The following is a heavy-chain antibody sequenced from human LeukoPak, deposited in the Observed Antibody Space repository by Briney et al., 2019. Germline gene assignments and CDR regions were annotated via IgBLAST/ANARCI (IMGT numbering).Heavy chain of an antibody. CDR3: AREKRYYDFWTSVLQGYYYGMDV. D-gene: IGHD3-3*01. V-gene: IGHV4-30-4*02. Sequence: SETLSLTCTVSGGSISSGDYYWSWIRQPPGKGLEWIGYIYYSGSTYYNPSLKSRVTISVDTSKNQFSLKLSSVTAADTAVYYCAREKRYYDFWTSVLQGYYYGMDVWGQGTTVTVSS. CDR1: GGSISSGDYY. CDR2: IYYSGST. J-gene: IGHJ6*02.